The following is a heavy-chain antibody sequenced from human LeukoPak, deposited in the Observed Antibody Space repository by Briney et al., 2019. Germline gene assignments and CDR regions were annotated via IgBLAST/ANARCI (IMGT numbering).Heavy chain of an antibody. D-gene: IGHD3-3*01. Sequence: PETLSLTCAVYGGSFSGYYWSWIRQPPGKGLEWIGEINHSGSTNYNPSLKSRVTISVDTSKNQFSLKLSSVTAADTAVYYCARGFVFWSGYNWFDPWGQGTLVTVSS. CDR3: ARGFVFWSGYNWFDP. CDR2: INHSGST. V-gene: IGHV4-34*01. CDR1: GGSFSGYY. J-gene: IGHJ5*02.